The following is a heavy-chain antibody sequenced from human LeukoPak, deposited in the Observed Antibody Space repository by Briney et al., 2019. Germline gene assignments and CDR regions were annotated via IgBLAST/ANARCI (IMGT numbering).Heavy chain of an antibody. D-gene: IGHD3-22*01. J-gene: IGHJ4*02. Sequence: VASVKVSCKASGYTFTSYGISWVRQAPGQGLEWMGWISAYNGNTNYAQKFQGRVTMTRNTSISTAYMELSSLRSEDTAVYYCARGYYYDSSFFDYWGQGTLVTVSS. CDR2: ISAYNGNT. CDR3: ARGYYYDSSFFDY. CDR1: GYTFTSYG. V-gene: IGHV1-18*01.